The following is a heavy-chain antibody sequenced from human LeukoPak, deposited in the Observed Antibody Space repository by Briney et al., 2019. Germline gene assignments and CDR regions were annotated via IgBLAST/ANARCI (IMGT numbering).Heavy chain of an antibody. Sequence: GGSLRLSCAASGFTFSSYAMHWVRQAPGKGLEWVAVISYDGSNKYYADSVKGRFTISRDNSKNTLYLQMNSLRAEDTAVYYCASETGGSSPGSLGYRGQGTLVTVSS. J-gene: IGHJ4*02. CDR1: GFTFSSYA. CDR2: ISYDGSNK. D-gene: IGHD1-26*01. V-gene: IGHV3-30*01. CDR3: ASETGGSSPGSLGY.